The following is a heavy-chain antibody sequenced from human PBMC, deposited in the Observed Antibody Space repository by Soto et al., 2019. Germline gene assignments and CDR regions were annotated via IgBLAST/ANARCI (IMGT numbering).Heavy chain of an antibody. Sequence: QVHLVQSGAEVKKPGSSFNVSCKVSGGTFNTFAVSWVRQAPGQGFEWLGGIIPILGPAFYAQKFQGRVTITADKSTSTAYLELTSLTSEDTAVYYCARAAKRYFDYWGQGTTVTVSS. V-gene: IGHV1-69*06. CDR2: IIPILGPA. J-gene: IGHJ4*03. CDR1: GGTFNTFA. CDR3: ARAAKRYFDY.